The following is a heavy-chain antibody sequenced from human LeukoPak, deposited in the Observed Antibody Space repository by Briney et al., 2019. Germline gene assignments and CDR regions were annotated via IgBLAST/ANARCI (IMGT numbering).Heavy chain of an antibody. CDR1: GYTFTSYY. CDR2: INPSGGST. CDR3: AVSSSGWYDGGAPVDY. V-gene: IGHV1-46*01. J-gene: IGHJ4*02. Sequence: AASVKVSCKASGYTFTSYYMHWVRQAPGQGLEWMGIINPSGGSTSYAQKFQGRVTMTRDMSTSTAYMELSSLRSEDTAVYYRAVSSSGWYDGGAPVDYWGQGTLVTVSS. D-gene: IGHD6-19*01.